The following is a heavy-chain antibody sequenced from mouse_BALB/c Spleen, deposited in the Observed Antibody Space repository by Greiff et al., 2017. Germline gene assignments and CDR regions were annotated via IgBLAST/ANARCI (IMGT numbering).Heavy chain of an antibody. CDR3: ARGGRYWYFDV. CDR2: ISSGSSTI. V-gene: IGHV5-17*02. J-gene: IGHJ1*01. Sequence: EVKVVESGGGLVQPGGSRKLSCAASGFTFSSFGMHWVRQAPEKGLEWVAYISSGSSTIYYADTVKGRFTISRDNPKNTLFLQMTSLRSEDTAMYYCARGGRYWYFDVWGAGTTVTVSS. CDR1: GFTFSSFG.